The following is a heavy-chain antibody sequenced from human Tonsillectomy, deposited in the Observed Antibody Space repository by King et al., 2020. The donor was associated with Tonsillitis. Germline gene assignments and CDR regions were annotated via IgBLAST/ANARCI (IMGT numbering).Heavy chain of an antibody. CDR3: ARVYGDYFFDY. V-gene: IGHV4-30-4*07. J-gene: IGHJ4*02. CDR2: IYYSGST. Sequence: VQLQESGPGLVKPSQTLSLTCAVSGGSISSGGYSWSWIRQPPGKGLEWIGCIYYSGSTYYNPSLKSRVTISVDTSKNQFSLKLSSVTAADTAVYYCARVYGDYFFDYWGQGTLVTVSS. CDR1: GGSISSGGYS. D-gene: IGHD4-17*01.